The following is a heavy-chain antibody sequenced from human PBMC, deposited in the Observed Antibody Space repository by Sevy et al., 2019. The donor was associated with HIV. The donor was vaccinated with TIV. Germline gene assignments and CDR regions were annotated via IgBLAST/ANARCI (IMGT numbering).Heavy chain of an antibody. Sequence: GGSLRLSCAASGFTFSNYAMKWVRQAPGKGLEWVSGISGSGGSTYYADSVKGRFTISRDNSKNTLYLQMNSLRAEDTAVYYCATGGWGSRAGAGTPVYWGQGTLVTVSS. D-gene: IGHD6-13*01. V-gene: IGHV3-23*01. J-gene: IGHJ4*02. CDR3: ATGGWGSRAGAGTPVY. CDR1: GFTFSNYA. CDR2: ISGSGGST.